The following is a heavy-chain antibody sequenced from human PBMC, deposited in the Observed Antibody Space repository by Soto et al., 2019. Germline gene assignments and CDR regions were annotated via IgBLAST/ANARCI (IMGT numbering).Heavy chain of an antibody. V-gene: IGHV1-18*01. D-gene: IGHD5-12*01. CDR3: ARDQSGYSGYDNSHYFDY. Sequence: ASVKVSCKASGYTFTSYGISWVRQAPGQGLEWMGWISAYNGNTNYAQKLQGRVTMTTDTSTSTAYMELRSLRSDDTAVYYCARDQSGYSGYDNSHYFDYWGKGTLVTVSS. J-gene: IGHJ4*02. CDR2: ISAYNGNT. CDR1: GYTFTSYG.